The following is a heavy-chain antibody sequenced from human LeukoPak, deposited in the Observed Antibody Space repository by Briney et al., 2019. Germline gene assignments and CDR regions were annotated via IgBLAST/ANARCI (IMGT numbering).Heavy chain of an antibody. J-gene: IGHJ6*02. V-gene: IGHV4-34*01. CDR3: ARANGIYYHYYGMDV. Sequence: PSETLSLTCAVYGGSFSGYYWSWIRQPPGKGLEWIGEINHSGSTNYNPSLKSRVTISVDTSKNQFSLKLSSVTAADTAVYYCARANGIYYHYYGMDVWGQGTTVTVSS. D-gene: IGHD1-1*01. CDR2: INHSGST. CDR1: GGSFSGYY.